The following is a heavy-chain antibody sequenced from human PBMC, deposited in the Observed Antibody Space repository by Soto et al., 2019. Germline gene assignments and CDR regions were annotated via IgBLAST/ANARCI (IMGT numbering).Heavy chain of an antibody. CDR1: GGSISSYY. CDR3: ARSYRSSWSESPSLYYFDY. D-gene: IGHD6-13*01. CDR2: IYYSGST. Sequence: PSETLSLTCTVSGGSISSYYWSWIRQPPGKGLEWIGYIYYSGSTNYNPSLKSRVTISVDTSKNQFSLKLSSVTAADTAVYYCARSYRSSWSESPSLYYFDYWGQGTLVTVSS. J-gene: IGHJ4*02. V-gene: IGHV4-59*01.